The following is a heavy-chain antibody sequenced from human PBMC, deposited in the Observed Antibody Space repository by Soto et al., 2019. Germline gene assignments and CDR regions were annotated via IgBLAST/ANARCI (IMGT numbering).Heavy chain of an antibody. CDR2: IWYDGSNY. CDR1: GFTFSSYG. D-gene: IGHD3-22*01. Sequence: QVQLAASGGGVVQPGRSLTLSCVGSGFTFSSYGMHWVRQAPGKGLDWVAGIWYDGSNYYYADSVKGRFTISRDNSRNTLYLQMNNLRVEDSAVYLCARIDGAGYYDKTYYFDFWGQGTLVSVSS. V-gene: IGHV3-33*01. J-gene: IGHJ4*02. CDR3: ARIDGAGYYDKTYYFDF.